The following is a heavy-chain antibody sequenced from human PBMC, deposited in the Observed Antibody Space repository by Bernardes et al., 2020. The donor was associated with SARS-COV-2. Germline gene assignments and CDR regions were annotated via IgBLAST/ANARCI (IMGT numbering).Heavy chain of an antibody. D-gene: IGHD1-26*01. CDR3: TRWETRARAFDI. CDR2: IRSKAYGGTT. CDR1: GFTFGDYA. Sequence: GGSLRLSCTASGFTFGDYAMSWVRQAPGKGLEWVGFIRSKAYGGTTEYAASVKGRFTISRDDSKSIAYLQMNSLKTEDTVVYYCTRWETRARAFDIWGQGTMVTVSS. V-gene: IGHV3-49*04. J-gene: IGHJ3*02.